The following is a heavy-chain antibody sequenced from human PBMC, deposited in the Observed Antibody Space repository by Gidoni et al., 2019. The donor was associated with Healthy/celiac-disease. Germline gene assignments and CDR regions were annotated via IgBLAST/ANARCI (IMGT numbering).Heavy chain of an antibody. J-gene: IGHJ4*02. D-gene: IGHD5-12*01. CDR3: ARQVVPGRDGYNLGIGY. V-gene: IGHV5-51*01. CDR1: GYSFTSYW. CDR2: IYPEDADT. Sequence: EVQLVQSGAEVKQPGESLKISCTGSGYSFTSYWIGWVRQMPGKGLGWMGIIYPEDADTRYSPSCQSQVTISADKSISTAYLQWSSLQSSDTAMYYCARQVVPGRDGYNLGIGYWGQGTLVTVSS.